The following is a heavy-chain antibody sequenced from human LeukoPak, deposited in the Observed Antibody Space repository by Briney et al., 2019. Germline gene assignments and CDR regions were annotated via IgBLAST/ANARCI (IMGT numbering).Heavy chain of an antibody. D-gene: IGHD3-10*01. J-gene: IGHJ6*03. CDR2: INSDGSST. V-gene: IGHV3-74*01. CDR3: ARSGGLDGSYFNYMDV. Sequence: PGGSLRLSCAASGFTFSSYWMHWVRQAPGKGLVWVSRINSDGSSTSYADSVKGRFTISRGNAKNTLYLQMNSLRAEDTAVYYCARSGGLDGSYFNYMDVWGKGTTVTVSS. CDR1: GFTFSSYW.